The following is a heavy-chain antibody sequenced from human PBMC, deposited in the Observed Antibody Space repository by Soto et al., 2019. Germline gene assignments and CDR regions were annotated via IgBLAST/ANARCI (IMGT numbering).Heavy chain of an antibody. CDR2: MNPNSGNT. V-gene: IGHV1-8*01. CDR1: GYTFTSYH. D-gene: IGHD6-6*01. CDR3: ARGHISSTKNWLDP. Sequence: QVQLVQSGAEVKKPGASVKVSCKGSGYTFTSYHINWVRQATGQGLEWMGWMNPNSGNTGYEQTLQGRLTMTWDTSISTAYMELSSLRFEDTAMYYCARGHISSTKNWLDPWGQGTLVTVSS. J-gene: IGHJ5*02.